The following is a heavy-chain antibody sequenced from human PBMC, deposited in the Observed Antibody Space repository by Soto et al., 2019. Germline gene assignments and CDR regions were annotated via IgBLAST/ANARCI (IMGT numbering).Heavy chain of an antibody. Sequence: GGSLRLSCAASGFTFSSYSMNWVRQAPGKGLEWVSYISSSSTIYYADSVKGRFTISRDNAKNSLYLQMNSLRAEDTAVYYCARPMVRGVIYTDVWGKGTTVTVS. D-gene: IGHD3-10*01. CDR3: ARPMVRGVIYTDV. J-gene: IGHJ6*03. CDR1: GFTFSSYS. CDR2: ISSSSTI. V-gene: IGHV3-48*01.